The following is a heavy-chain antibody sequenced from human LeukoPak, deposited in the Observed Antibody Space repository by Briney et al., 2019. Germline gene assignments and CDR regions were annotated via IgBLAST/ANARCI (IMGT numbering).Heavy chain of an antibody. J-gene: IGHJ4*02. Sequence: SETLSLTCTVSGGSISSGGYYWSWIRQPPGKGLEWIGYIYHSGSTYYNPSLKSRVTISVDRSKNQFSLKLGSVTAADTAVYYCARYSSSSGSTDYWGQGTLVTVSS. CDR2: IYHSGST. CDR1: GGSISSGGYY. D-gene: IGHD6-6*01. V-gene: IGHV4-30-2*01. CDR3: ARYSSSSGSTDY.